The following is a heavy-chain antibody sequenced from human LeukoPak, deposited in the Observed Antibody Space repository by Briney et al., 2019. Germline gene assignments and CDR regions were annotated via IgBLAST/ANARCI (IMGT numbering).Heavy chain of an antibody. CDR1: GGYINNPTYY. J-gene: IGHJ4*02. CDR3: ARGYGRDGYNFDY. Sequence: SETPSLTCSVSGGYINNPTYYWGWIRQPPGKGLEWIGSMHYSGSAYYNPTVKSRVTISVDTSKNQFSLKLSSVTAADTAVYYCARGYGRDGYNFDYWGQGTLVTVSS. D-gene: IGHD5-24*01. V-gene: IGHV4-39*07. CDR2: MHYSGSA.